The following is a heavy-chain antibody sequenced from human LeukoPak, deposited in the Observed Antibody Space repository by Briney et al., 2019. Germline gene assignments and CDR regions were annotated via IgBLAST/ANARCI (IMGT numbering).Heavy chain of an antibody. V-gene: IGHV4-4*02. D-gene: IGHD4-17*01. CDR2: IYHSGST. CDR3: ARGGDDYGDYYFDY. J-gene: IGHJ4*02. CDR1: GGSISSSNW. Sequence: PSETLSLTCAVSGGSISSSNWWSWVRQPPGKGLEWIGEIYHSGSTNYNPSLKSRVTISVDKSKNQFSLKLSSVTAADTAVYYCARGGDDYGDYYFDYWGQGTLVTVSS.